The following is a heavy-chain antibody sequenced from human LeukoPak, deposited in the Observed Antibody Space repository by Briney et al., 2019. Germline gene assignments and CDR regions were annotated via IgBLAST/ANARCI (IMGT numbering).Heavy chain of an antibody. CDR3: AREQEGSTLGY. V-gene: IGHV4-59*01. Sequence: PSETLSLTCTVSGGSISSYYWSWIRQPPGKGLEWIGYIYYSGSTNYNPSLKSRVTISVDTSKNHFSLKLSSVTAADTAVYYCAREQEGSTLGYWGQGTLVTVSS. J-gene: IGHJ4*02. D-gene: IGHD2-2*01. CDR2: IYYSGST. CDR1: GGSISSYY.